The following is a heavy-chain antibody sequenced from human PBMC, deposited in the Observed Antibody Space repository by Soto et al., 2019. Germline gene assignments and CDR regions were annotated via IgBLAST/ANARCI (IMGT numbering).Heavy chain of an antibody. Sequence: SETLSLTCAVSGASVRSYHWSWIRQAAGKGLEWIGRVQMSGTTNYNPSLKTRVTMSLDTSKNVVSLRMTSVTAADTAVYFCAKDRSTMRWFDPWGQGILVTVSS. CDR1: GASVRSYH. CDR2: VQMSGTT. V-gene: IGHV4-4*07. CDR3: AKDRSTMRWFDP. J-gene: IGHJ5*02. D-gene: IGHD1-1*01.